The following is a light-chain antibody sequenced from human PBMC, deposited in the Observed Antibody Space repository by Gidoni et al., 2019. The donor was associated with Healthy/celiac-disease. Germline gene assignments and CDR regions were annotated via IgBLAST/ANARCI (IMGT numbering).Light chain of an antibody. V-gene: IGKV1-39*01. CDR2: AAS. J-gene: IGKJ1*01. CDR1: QSISSY. Sequence: DIQMTQSPSSLSASVGDRLTITCRASQSISSYLNWYKQKPGKAPKLLIYAASSLQSGVPSRFSGSGSETDFTLTISSLQPEDFATYYCQQSYSTPWTFGQGTKVEIK. CDR3: QQSYSTPWT.